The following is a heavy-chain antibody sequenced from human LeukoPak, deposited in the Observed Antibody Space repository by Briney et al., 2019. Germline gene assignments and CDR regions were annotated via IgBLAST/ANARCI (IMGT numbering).Heavy chain of an antibody. CDR2: IYPGDSRI. CDR3: ACRDISSTRSFP. Sequence: GESLKISCRGFGYSFTSYWIGWVRQMPGKGMEWMGVIYPGDSRIRYNPAFQGQVTISVDKSINTAYLQWVSLKASDSAMYYCACRDISSTRSFPWGQGTLVTVSS. J-gene: IGHJ5*02. V-gene: IGHV5-51*01. CDR1: GYSFTSYW. D-gene: IGHD2-2*01.